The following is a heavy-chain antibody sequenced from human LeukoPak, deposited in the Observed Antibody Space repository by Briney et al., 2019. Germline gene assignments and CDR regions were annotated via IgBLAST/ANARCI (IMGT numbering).Heavy chain of an antibody. Sequence: SETLSLTCAVYGGSFSGYYWSWIRQPPGKGLEWIGEINHSGSTNYNPSLKSRVTISVDTSKNQFSLKLSSVTAADTAVYYCARGLWLSLGSFDIWGQGTMVTVSS. J-gene: IGHJ3*02. V-gene: IGHV4-34*01. CDR3: ARGLWLSLGSFDI. CDR2: INHSGST. CDR1: GGSFSGYY. D-gene: IGHD5-12*01.